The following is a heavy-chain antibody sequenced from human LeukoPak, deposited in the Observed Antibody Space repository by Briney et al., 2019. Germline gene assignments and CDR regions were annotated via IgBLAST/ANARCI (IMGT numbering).Heavy chain of an antibody. Sequence: PSETLSLTCTVSGGSISSYYWSWIRQPAGKGLEWIGRIYTSGSTNYNPSLKSRVTMSVDMSKNQFSLKLSSVTAAATAVYYCARDASTLAATGTYLFDYWGQGTLVTVSS. CDR2: IYTSGST. D-gene: IGHD6-13*01. V-gene: IGHV4-4*07. CDR1: GGSISSYY. J-gene: IGHJ4*02. CDR3: ARDASTLAATGTYLFDY.